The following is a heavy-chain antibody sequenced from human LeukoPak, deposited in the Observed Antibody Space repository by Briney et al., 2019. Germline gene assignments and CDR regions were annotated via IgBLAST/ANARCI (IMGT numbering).Heavy chain of an antibody. D-gene: IGHD3-22*01. CDR1: GGSISSGDYY. Sequence: SETLSLTCTVSGGSISSGDYYWSWIRQPPGKGLEWIGYIYYSGSTYYNPSLKSRVTISVDTSKNQFSLKLSSVTAADTAVYYCASKQVYYYDSSGYFLWDYWGQGTLVTVSS. CDR2: IYYSGST. V-gene: IGHV4-30-4*01. J-gene: IGHJ4*02. CDR3: ASKQVYYYDSSGYFLWDY.